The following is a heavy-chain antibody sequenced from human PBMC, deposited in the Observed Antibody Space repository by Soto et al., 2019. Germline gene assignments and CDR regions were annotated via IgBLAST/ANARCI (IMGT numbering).Heavy chain of an antibody. V-gene: IGHV3-64D*06. Sequence: GGALRLSCSASGFPFSNHAMHWVRPAPGKGLEYVSAINYNGGTTYYVDSVKGRFTISRDNSKNTLYLQMSSLKVEDTAMYHCVTWGGIEARNLDHWGQGTLVTVSS. J-gene: IGHJ4*02. D-gene: IGHD6-6*01. CDR1: GFPFSNHA. CDR2: INYNGGTT. CDR3: VTWGGIEARNLDH.